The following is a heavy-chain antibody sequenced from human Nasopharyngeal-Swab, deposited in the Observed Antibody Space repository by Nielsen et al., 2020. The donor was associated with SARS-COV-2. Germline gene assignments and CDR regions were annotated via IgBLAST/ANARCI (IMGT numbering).Heavy chain of an antibody. J-gene: IGHJ5*02. CDR2: INTNTGNP. CDR3: ARERRLGYCSGGSCYYAWFDP. D-gene: IGHD2-15*01. V-gene: IGHV7-4-1*02. Sequence: ASVKVSCKASGYTFTSYAMNWVRQAPGQGLEWMGWINTNTGNPTYAQGFTGRFVFSLDTSVSTAYLQISSLKAEDTAMYYCARERRLGYCSGGSCYYAWFDPWGQGTLVTVSS. CDR1: GYTFTSYA.